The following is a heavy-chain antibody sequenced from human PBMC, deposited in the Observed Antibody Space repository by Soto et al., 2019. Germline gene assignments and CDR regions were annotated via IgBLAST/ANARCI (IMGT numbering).Heavy chain of an antibody. Sequence: GGSLRLSCAASGFTFSSYGMHWVRQAPGKGLEWVAVIWYDGSNKYYADSVKGRFTISRDNSKNTLYLQMNSLRAEDTAVYYCAGKFREDNWFDPWGQGTLVTVSS. V-gene: IGHV3-33*08. CDR2: IWYDGSNK. CDR1: GFTFSSYG. CDR3: AGKFREDNWFDP. D-gene: IGHD3-10*01. J-gene: IGHJ5*02.